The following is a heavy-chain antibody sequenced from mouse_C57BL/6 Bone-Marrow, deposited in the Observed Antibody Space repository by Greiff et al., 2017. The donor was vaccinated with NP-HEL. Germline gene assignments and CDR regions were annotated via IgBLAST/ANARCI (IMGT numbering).Heavy chain of an antibody. CDR1: GYTFTSYW. CDR3: ARWFPNSDGY. CDR2: INPSSGYT. Sequence: QVQLQQSGAALAKPGASVKLSCKASGYTFTSYWMHWVTQRPGQGLEWIGYINPSSGYTKYNQKFKDKATLTADKSSSTAYMQLSSLTYEDAAVYYGARWFPNSDGYWGQGTTLTVSS. V-gene: IGHV1-7*01. J-gene: IGHJ2*01. D-gene: IGHD2-2*01.